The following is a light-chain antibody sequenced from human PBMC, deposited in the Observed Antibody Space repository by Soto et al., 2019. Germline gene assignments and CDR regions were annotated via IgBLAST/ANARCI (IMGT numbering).Light chain of an antibody. V-gene: IGKV3-20*01. J-gene: IGKJ2*01. CDR3: QEYGGSPMYT. CDR2: GAS. CDR1: LSVSSSY. Sequence: EIVLTQSPGTLSLSPGERATLSCRASLSVSSSYLAWYQQKPGQAPRLLIYGASNRATGIPDRFSGSGSGTDFALTISRLEPEDFAMYYCQEYGGSPMYTFGQGTKLEIK.